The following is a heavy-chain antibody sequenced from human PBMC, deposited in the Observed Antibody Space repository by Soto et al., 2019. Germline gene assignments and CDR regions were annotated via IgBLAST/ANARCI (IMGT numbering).Heavy chain of an antibody. CDR1: GGSFSGYY. Sequence: SETLSLTCAVYGGSFSGYYWSWIRQPPGKGLEWIGEINHSGSTNYNPSLKSRVTTSVDTSKNQFSLKLSSVTAADTAVYYCARGQRFDPWGQGTLVTVSS. J-gene: IGHJ5*02. D-gene: IGHD2-2*01. CDR3: ARGQRFDP. V-gene: IGHV4-34*01. CDR2: INHSGST.